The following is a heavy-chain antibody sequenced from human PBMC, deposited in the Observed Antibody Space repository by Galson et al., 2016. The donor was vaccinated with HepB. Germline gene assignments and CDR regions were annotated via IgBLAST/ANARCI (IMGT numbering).Heavy chain of an antibody. D-gene: IGHD3-9*01. CDR3: AKEGRDILTGYYNGDAFDI. Sequence: SLRLSCAASGFTVGSNYMSWVRQAPGKGLEWVSIIHSGGTTYYADSVKGRFTISRDNSKNTLYLQMNSLRAEDTAVYYCAKEGRDILTGYYNGDAFDIWGQGTMVTVSS. V-gene: IGHV3-53*01. CDR2: IHSGGTT. J-gene: IGHJ3*02. CDR1: GFTVGSNY.